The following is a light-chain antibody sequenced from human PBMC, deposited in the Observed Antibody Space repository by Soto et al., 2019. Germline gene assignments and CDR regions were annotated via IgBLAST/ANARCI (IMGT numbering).Light chain of an antibody. V-gene: IGKV3-15*01. CDR3: QQYNNRPPIT. CDR2: DAS. J-gene: IGKJ5*01. CDR1: QSVGTK. Sequence: DIVMTQSPATLSVSPGEGATLTCRASQSVGTKVAWYQQKPGQAPRLLIYDASTRATGVPPRFGASGSGTDFTLTISSLQSEDFALYSCQQYNNRPPITFGQATRLEIK.